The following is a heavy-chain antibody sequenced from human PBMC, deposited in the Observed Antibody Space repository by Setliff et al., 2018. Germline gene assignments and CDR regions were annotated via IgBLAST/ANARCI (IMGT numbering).Heavy chain of an antibody. D-gene: IGHD2-15*01. Sequence: GGSLRLSCVGSDFTFSNSAMSWVRQAPGKGLEWVSTITDSGSKILYVDSVKGRFTISRDNSKNSLYLQMDSLRPEDTAVYHCARSDGGSSGLDYWGQGTLVTVSS. CDR2: ITDSGSKI. V-gene: IGHV3-23*01. CDR1: DFTFSNSA. J-gene: IGHJ4*02. CDR3: ARSDGGSSGLDY.